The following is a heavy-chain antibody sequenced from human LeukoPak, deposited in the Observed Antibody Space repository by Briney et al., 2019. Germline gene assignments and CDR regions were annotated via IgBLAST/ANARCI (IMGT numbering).Heavy chain of an antibody. V-gene: IGHV3-7*01. Sequence: GGSLRLSCAASGFTSSSYWMSWVRQAPGKGLEWVANIKQDGSEKYYVDSVKGRFTISRDNAKNSLYLQMNSLRAEDAAVYYCARDRGSSGWYEFDYWGQGTLVTVSS. CDR1: GFTSSSYW. CDR2: IKQDGSEK. D-gene: IGHD6-19*01. J-gene: IGHJ4*02. CDR3: ARDRGSSGWYEFDY.